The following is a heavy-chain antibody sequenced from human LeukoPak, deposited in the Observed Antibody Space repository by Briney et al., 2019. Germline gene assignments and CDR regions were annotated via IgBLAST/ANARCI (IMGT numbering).Heavy chain of an antibody. Sequence: ASVKVSCKASGYTFTSYGIIWVRQAPGQGLEWMGWISAYNGNTNYAQKLQGRVTMTTDTSTSTAYMELRSLRSDDTAVYYCARDTGPSGYDGFDYWGQGTLVTVSS. D-gene: IGHD5-12*01. CDR3: ARDTGPSGYDGFDY. CDR1: GYTFTSYG. J-gene: IGHJ4*02. V-gene: IGHV1-18*01. CDR2: ISAYNGNT.